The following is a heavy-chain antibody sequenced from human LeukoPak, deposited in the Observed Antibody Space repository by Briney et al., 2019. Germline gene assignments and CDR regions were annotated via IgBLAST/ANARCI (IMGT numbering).Heavy chain of an antibody. CDR1: GFTFSSYE. CDR2: ISSSGSTI. Sequence: GGSLRLSCAASGFTFSSYEMNWVRQAPGKGLEWVSYISSSGSTIYYADSVKGRFTVSRDDAKTSLFLQMNSLRVEDTAVYYCAKWMGRDSWGQGTLVTVSS. CDR3: AKWMGRDS. D-gene: IGHD6-19*01. J-gene: IGHJ4*02. V-gene: IGHV3-48*03.